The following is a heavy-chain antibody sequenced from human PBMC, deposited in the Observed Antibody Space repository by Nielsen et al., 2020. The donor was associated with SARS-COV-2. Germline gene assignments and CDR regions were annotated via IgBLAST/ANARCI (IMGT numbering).Heavy chain of an antibody. D-gene: IGHD1-1*01. V-gene: IGHV3-9*01. CDR3: AKDIAPSGNLIKTFDY. CDR1: GFTFDDYA. CDR2: ISWNSGSI. J-gene: IGHJ4*02. Sequence: GGSLRLSCAASGFTFDDYAMHWVRQAPGKGLEWVSGISWNSGSIAYADSVKGRSTISRDNAKNSLYLQMNSLRAEDTALYYCAKDIAPSGNLIKTFDYWGQGTLVTVSS.